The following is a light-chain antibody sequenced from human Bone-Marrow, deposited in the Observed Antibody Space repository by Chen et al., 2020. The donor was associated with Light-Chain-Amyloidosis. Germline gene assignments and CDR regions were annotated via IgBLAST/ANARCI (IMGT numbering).Light chain of an antibody. CDR1: QSINNW. CDR3: QQYNSLPWT. V-gene: IGKV1-5*03. Sequence: DIQMTQSPSTLSASGGDRVTITCRASQSINNWLAWYQQKPGKAPKLLLYKSSTLERGVQSKFSGSGSGTEFTLTISSLQPDDFATYYCQQYNSLPWTFGQGTKVEI. CDR2: KSS. J-gene: IGKJ1*01.